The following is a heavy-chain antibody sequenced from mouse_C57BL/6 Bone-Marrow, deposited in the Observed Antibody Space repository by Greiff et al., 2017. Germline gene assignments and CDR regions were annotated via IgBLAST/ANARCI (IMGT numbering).Heavy chain of an antibody. CDR3: ARSSTYFDGCYY. V-gene: IGHV1-55*01. CDR2: IHPENGGT. Sequence: VKLMESGAELVKPGASVKMSCKASGYTFTTYPIHWVKQKPGHGLEWIGDIHPENGGTNYNEKFKGKATLTVDKSSSTAYLELSSLTSDDSAVYDGARSSTYFDGCYYWGQGTTLTVSS. J-gene: IGHJ2*01. CDR1: GYTFTTYP. D-gene: IGHD5-1*01.